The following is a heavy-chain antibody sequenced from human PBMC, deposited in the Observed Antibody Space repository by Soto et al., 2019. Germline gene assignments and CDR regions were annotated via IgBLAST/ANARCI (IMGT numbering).Heavy chain of an antibody. D-gene: IGHD2-8*01. J-gene: IGHJ4*02. Sequence: QVQLVQSGPEVKKPGASVKVSCKASGYTFTNYGFNWVRQAPGQGLEWMGWISAYNGHTKYSQILQARVIMTTDTSASTAYVELRSLTSDDTAVYDCAREGAGTNPLGYWGQGTLVTVSS. CDR3: AREGAGTNPLGY. CDR1: GYTFTNYG. V-gene: IGHV1-18*01. CDR2: ISAYNGHT.